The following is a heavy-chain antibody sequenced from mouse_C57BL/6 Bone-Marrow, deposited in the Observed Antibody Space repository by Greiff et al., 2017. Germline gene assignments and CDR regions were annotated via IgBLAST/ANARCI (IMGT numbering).Heavy chain of an antibody. Sequence: EVKLQESGGDLVKPGGSLKLSCAASGFTFSSYGMSWVRQTPDTRLEWVATISSGGSYTYYPDSVKGRFTISRDNAKNTLYLQMSSLKSEDTAMYYCARHGDYYGSSYWYVDVWGTGTTVTVSS. CDR3: ARHGDYYGSSYWYVDV. D-gene: IGHD1-1*01. CDR1: GFTFSSYG. V-gene: IGHV5-6*02. CDR2: ISSGGSYT. J-gene: IGHJ1*03.